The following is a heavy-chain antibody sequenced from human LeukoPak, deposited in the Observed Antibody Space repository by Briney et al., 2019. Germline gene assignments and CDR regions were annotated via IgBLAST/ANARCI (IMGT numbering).Heavy chain of an antibody. CDR1: GFTFCNFA. CDR2: LSGSGSST. V-gene: IGHV3-23*01. CDR3: AKTVAGEY. Sequence: GGSLRLSCTASGFTFCNFAMSWIRQAPGKGLEWVSALSGSGSSTYYADSVKGRFTISRDNSKNTAYLQMHSLRAEDTALYYCAKTVAGEYWGQGTLVTVSS. J-gene: IGHJ4*02. D-gene: IGHD6-19*01.